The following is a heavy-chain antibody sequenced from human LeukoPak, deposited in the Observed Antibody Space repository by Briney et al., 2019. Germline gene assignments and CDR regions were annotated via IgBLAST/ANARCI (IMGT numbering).Heavy chain of an antibody. Sequence: SETLSLTCTVSGGSISSSSYYRVWIRQPPGKGLEWIGNIYYSGSTYYNPSLESRVTISVDTSKNQFSLKLRSVTAADTAVYYCARRKGGTSNSDYWGQGTLVTVSS. CDR2: IYYSGST. J-gene: IGHJ4*02. CDR3: ARRKGGTSNSDY. V-gene: IGHV4-39*01. CDR1: GGSISSSSYY. D-gene: IGHD4-23*01.